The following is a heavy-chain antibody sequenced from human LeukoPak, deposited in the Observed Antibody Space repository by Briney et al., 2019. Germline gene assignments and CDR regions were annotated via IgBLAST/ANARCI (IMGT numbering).Heavy chain of an antibody. Sequence: GGTLRLSCAASGFTFSSYAMSWVRQAPGKGLEWVSAISGSGGSTYYANSVKGRFAISRDNSKNTLYLQMNSLRAEDTAVYYCAKGDTTYSGSSHFDYWGQGTLVTVSS. CDR2: ISGSGGST. CDR3: AKGDTTYSGSSHFDY. J-gene: IGHJ4*02. V-gene: IGHV3-23*01. D-gene: IGHD1-26*01. CDR1: GFTFSSYA.